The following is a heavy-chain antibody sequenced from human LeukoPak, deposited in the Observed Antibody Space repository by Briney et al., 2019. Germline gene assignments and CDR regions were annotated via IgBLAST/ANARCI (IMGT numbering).Heavy chain of an antibody. D-gene: IGHD5-24*01. J-gene: IGHJ3*02. CDR3: ARGVDGYTYDAFDI. CDR1: GGTFSSYA. CDR2: IIPIFGTA. V-gene: IGHV1-69*06. Sequence: SVKVSCKASGGTFSSYAISWVRQAPGQGLEWMGGIIPIFGTANYAQKFQGRVTITADKSTSTAYMELSSLRSEDTAVYYCARGVDGYTYDAFDIWGQGTMVTVSS.